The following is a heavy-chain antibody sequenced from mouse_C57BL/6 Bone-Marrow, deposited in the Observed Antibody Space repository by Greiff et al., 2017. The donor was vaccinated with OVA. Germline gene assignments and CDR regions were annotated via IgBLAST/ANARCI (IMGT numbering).Heavy chain of an antibody. CDR2: ISSGSSTI. CDR1: GFTFSDYG. CDR3: ARRGGHYAMDY. Sequence: EVKLVESGGGLVKPGGSLKLSCAASGFTFSDYGMHWVRQAPEKGLEWVAYISSGSSTIYYADTVKGRFTISRDKAKNTLFLQMTSLRSEDTAMDYCARRGGHYAMDYWGQGTSVTVAS. J-gene: IGHJ4*01. V-gene: IGHV5-17*01.